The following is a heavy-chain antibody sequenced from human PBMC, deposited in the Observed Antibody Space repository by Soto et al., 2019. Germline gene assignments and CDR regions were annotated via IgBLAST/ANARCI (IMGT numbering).Heavy chain of an antibody. CDR2: TKEDGSEI. CDR3: ARDVGFDYVN. CDR1: GFSIASYW. J-gene: IGHJ4*02. V-gene: IGHV3-7*01. Sequence: GGSLRLSCAVSGFSIASYWMSWVRQAPGKGLEWVATTKEDGSEIYYVDSVRGRFTISRDNAENSLYLQMNSLSAEDTAVYFCARDVGFDYVNWGQGTLVTVSS. D-gene: IGHD3-16*01.